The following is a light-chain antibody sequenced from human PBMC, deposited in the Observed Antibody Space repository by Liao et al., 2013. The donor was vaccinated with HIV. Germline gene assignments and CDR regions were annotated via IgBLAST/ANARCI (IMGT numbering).Light chain of an antibody. CDR2: KDI. J-gene: IGLJ2*01. V-gene: IGLV3-25*03. CDR1: ALPKQY. Sequence: SYVLTQPPSVSVAPGKTARITCSGDALPKQYAFWFQQKPGQAPVLVIYKDIERPSGIPERFSGSSSGTTVTLTISGVQAEDEADYYCQSADTSGPPRVVFGGGTKLTVL. CDR3: QSADTSGPPRVV.